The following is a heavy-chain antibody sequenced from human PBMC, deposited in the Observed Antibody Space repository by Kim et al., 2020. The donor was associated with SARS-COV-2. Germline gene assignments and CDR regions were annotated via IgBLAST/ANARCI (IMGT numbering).Heavy chain of an antibody. Sequence: SVKVSCKASGGTFSSYAISWVRQDPGQGIEWMGRIIPILGIANYAQKFQGRVTITEDKSTSTAYMELSSLRSEDTAVYYCARRGRTPGAFDIWGQGTMVTVSS. CDR3: ARRGRTPGAFDI. V-gene: IGHV1-69*04. CDR2: IIPILGIA. J-gene: IGHJ3*02. D-gene: IGHD2-2*01. CDR1: GGTFSSYA.